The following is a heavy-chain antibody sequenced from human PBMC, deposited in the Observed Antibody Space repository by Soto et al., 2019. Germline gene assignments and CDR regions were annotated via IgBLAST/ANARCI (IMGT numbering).Heavy chain of an antibody. J-gene: IGHJ4*02. CDR1: GFTFSSYW. D-gene: IGHD6-19*01. CDR2: IKQDGSEK. CDR3: AKAYSSGWYADFDY. V-gene: IGHV3-7*03. Sequence: EVQLVESGGGLVQPGGSLRLSCAASGFTFSSYWMSWVRQAPGKGLEWVANIKQDGSEKYYVDSVKGRFTISRDNAKNSLYLQMNSLRAEDTALYYCAKAYSSGWYADFDYWGQGTLVTVSS.